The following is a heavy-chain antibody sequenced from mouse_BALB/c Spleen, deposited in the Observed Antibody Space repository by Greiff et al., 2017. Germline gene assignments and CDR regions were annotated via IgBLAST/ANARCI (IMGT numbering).Heavy chain of an antibody. CDR1: GFSLTSYG. J-gene: IGHJ4*01. D-gene: IGHD1-1*01. CDR2: IWSGGST. V-gene: IGHV2-2*02. CDR3: ARNPYYGRSYAMDY. Sequence: QVQLKQSGPGLVQPSQSLSITCTVSGFSLTSYGVHWVRQSPGKGLEWLGVIWSGGSTDYNAAFISRLSISKDNSKSQVFFKMNSLQANDTAIYYCARNPYYGRSYAMDYWGQGTSVTVSS.